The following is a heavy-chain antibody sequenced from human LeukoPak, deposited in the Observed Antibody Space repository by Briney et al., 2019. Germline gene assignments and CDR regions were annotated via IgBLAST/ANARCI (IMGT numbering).Heavy chain of an antibody. CDR3: VGGRGSYGWFDP. D-gene: IGHD3-10*01. Sequence: PGGSLRLSCAASGFTSSSYWMHWVRQVPGKGLVWVSRISGDGTARNYADSVKGRFTISRDDAKNTVDLQMNSLRGEDTAVYYCVGGRGSYGWFDPWGQGTLVTVSS. CDR1: GFTSSSYW. CDR2: ISGDGTAR. J-gene: IGHJ5*02. V-gene: IGHV3-74*01.